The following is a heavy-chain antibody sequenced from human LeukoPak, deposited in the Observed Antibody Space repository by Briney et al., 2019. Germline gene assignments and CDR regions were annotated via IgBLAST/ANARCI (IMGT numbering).Heavy chain of an antibody. CDR3: AREDERGQWLVGDDFDY. Sequence: PGGSLRLSCAASGFTLRSYSMTWVRQAPGKGLEWVSSISSSSSYIYYADSVEGRFTISRDNAKNSLYLQMNSLRAEDTAVYYCAREDERGQWLVGDDFDYWGQGNLVIVSS. D-gene: IGHD6-19*01. J-gene: IGHJ4*02. CDR2: ISSSSSYI. CDR1: GFTLRSYS. V-gene: IGHV3-21*01.